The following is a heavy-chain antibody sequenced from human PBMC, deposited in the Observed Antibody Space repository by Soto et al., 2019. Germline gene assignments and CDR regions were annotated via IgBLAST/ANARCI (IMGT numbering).Heavy chain of an antibody. CDR2: INHSGST. D-gene: IGHD1-1*01. CDR3: ARGWNQDY. J-gene: IGHJ4*02. CDR1: GGSFSGYY. Sequence: SETLSLTCAVYGGSFSGYYWSWIRQPPGKGLEWIGEINHSGSTNYNPSLKSRVTISVDTSKNQFSLKLSSVTAADTAVYYCARGWNQDYWGQGTLVTVSS. V-gene: IGHV4-34*01.